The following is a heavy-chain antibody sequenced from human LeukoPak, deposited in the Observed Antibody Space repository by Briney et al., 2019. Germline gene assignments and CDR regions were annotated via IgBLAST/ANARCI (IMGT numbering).Heavy chain of an antibody. CDR1: GYTFTSYY. CDR2: INPSGEST. J-gene: IGHJ4*02. D-gene: IGHD1-26*01. V-gene: IGHV1-46*01. CDR3: ARDRGIVGTTPVYSFDY. Sequence: EASVKVSYEPSGYTFTSYYMNWVRQAPGQGLEWLGIINPSGESTSYAQRFQGRVTLTRDTTTSTVFMELSSLRSDDTAVYYCARDRGIVGTTPVYSFDYWGQGTLVTVSS.